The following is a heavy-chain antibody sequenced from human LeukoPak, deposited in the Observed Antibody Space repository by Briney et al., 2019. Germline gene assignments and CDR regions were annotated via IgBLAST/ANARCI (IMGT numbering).Heavy chain of an antibody. J-gene: IGHJ4*02. V-gene: IGHV4-61*02. D-gene: IGHD3-10*01. CDR1: GGSISSGSHY. Sequence: PSETLSLTCTVSGGSISSGSHYWSWIRQPAGKGLECIGRIYTSGSTNYNPSLKSRVTISVDTSKNQFSLKLSSVTAADTAVYYCAREDWAYYYGSGSFHFDYWGQGTLVTVSS. CDR2: IYTSGST. CDR3: AREDWAYYYGSGSFHFDY.